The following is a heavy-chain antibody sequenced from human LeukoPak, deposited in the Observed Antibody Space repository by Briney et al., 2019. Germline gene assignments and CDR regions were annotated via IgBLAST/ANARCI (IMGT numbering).Heavy chain of an antibody. J-gene: IGHJ5*02. D-gene: IGHD2-2*01. CDR2: INPSGGST. Sequence: ASVKVSCKASGYTFTSYYMHWVRQAPGQGLEWMGIINPSGGSTSYAQKFQGRVTMTRDMSTNTVYMELSSLRSEDTAVYYCARNSLAYIVVVPAAMGRLWFDPWGQGPLVTVSS. CDR3: ARNSLAYIVVVPAAMGRLWFDP. V-gene: IGHV1-46*01. CDR1: GYTFTSYY.